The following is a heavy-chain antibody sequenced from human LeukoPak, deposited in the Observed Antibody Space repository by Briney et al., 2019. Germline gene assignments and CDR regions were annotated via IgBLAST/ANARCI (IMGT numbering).Heavy chain of an antibody. V-gene: IGHV1-69*06. D-gene: IGHD5-18*01. Sequence: SVKVSCKASGGTFSSYAISWVRQAPGQGLEWMGGIIPIFGTANYAQKFQGRVTITADKSTSTAYMELSSLRSEDTAVYYCARRGYEENWFDPWGRGTLVTVSS. J-gene: IGHJ5*02. CDR3: ARRGYEENWFDP. CDR2: IIPIFGTA. CDR1: GGTFSSYA.